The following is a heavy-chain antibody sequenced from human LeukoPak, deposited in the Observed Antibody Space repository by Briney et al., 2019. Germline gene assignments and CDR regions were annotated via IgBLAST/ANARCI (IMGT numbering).Heavy chain of an antibody. V-gene: IGHV3-30*04. J-gene: IGHJ4*02. CDR2: ISFDGNNT. D-gene: IGHD3-10*01. CDR3: ARAGFTFSDYFGSFFDY. Sequence: PGGSLRLSCVASGFTFSSYAMHWVRQAPGKGLEWVTIISFDGNNTYYADSVKGRFTLSRDNAKNSLYLQMNSLRAEDTAVYYCARAGFTFSDYFGSFFDYWGQGTLVTVSS. CDR1: GFTFSSYA.